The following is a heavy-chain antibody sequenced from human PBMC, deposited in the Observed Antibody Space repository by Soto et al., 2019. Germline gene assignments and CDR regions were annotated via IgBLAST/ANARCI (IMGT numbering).Heavy chain of an antibody. CDR2: ITHSGST. Sequence: SVTMPLTCAVYRGSFSGYYWSWFRQPPGKGLEWIGEITHSGSTNYNPSLKSRVTISVDTSKNPFSLKLSSVTAADTAVYYCARARTAVAGIFDYWGQGTLVTVSS. J-gene: IGHJ4*02. V-gene: IGHV4-34*01. D-gene: IGHD6-19*01. CDR1: RGSFSGYY. CDR3: ARARTAVAGIFDY.